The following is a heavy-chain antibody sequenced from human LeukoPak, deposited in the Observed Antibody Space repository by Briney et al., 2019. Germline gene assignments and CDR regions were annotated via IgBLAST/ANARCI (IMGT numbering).Heavy chain of an antibody. V-gene: IGHV3-11*01. CDR3: ARLGIIPAAGSNDY. J-gene: IGHJ4*02. D-gene: IGHD6-13*01. CDR1: EFTFSDYY. Sequence: GGSLRLSCAASEFTFSDYYMSWIRQAPGKGLEGVSYISYSGDTIYYADSVKGRFTGSRDNAKNSLSLQLNSLRAEDTAVYYCARLGIIPAAGSNDYWGQGTLVTVTS. CDR2: ISYSGDTI.